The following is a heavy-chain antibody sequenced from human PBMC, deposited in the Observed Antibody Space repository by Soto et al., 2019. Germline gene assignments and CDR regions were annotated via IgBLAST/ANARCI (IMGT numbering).Heavy chain of an antibody. D-gene: IGHD3-10*01. CDR2: INPNSGGT. V-gene: IGHV1-2*04. Sequence: GASVKVSCKASGYTFTSYGISWVRQAPGQGLEWMGWINPNSGGTNYAQKFQGWVTMTRDTSISTAYMELSRLRSDDTAVYYCARVISTYYYGSGSYYERNDAFDIWGQGTMVTVS. CDR1: GYTFTSYG. J-gene: IGHJ3*02. CDR3: ARVISTYYYGSGSYYERNDAFDI.